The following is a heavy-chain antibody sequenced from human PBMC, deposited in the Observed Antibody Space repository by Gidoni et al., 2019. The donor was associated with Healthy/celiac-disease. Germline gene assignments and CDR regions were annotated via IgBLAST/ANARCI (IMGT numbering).Heavy chain of an antibody. J-gene: IGHJ4*02. D-gene: IGHD1-26*01. CDR2: ISGSGGST. V-gene: IGHV3-23*04. CDR3: ASKPSGSYFWIDY. Sequence: VQLVASGGGLVQPGGSLRLSCPPSGFTFRSYAMRWVRQAPGKGLGWVSAISGSGGSTYYADSVKGRFTISRDNSKNTLYLQMNSLRAEDTAVYYCASKPSGSYFWIDYWGQGTLVTVSS. CDR1: GFTFRSYA.